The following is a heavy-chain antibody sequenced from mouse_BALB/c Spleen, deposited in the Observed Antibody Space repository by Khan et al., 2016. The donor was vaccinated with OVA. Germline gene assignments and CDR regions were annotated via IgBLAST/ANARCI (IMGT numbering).Heavy chain of an antibody. CDR2: IYPGSGSA. Sequence: QVQLQQSGPELVKPGASVKMSCKATGYTFTDYVITWVKQRTGQGLEWIGEIYPGSGSAYYNEKFKDKATLTADKSSDTAYMQLSSLTSEDSAVSLCARSYDGAWFAYWGQGTLVTASA. D-gene: IGHD1-1*01. CDR3: ARSYDGAWFAY. J-gene: IGHJ3*01. CDR1: GYTFTDYV. V-gene: IGHV1-77*01.